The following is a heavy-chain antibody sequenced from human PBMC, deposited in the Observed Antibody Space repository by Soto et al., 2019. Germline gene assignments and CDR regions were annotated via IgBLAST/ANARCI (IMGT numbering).Heavy chain of an antibody. Sequence: SETLSLTCTVSGGSISSGDYYWSWIRQPPGKGLEWIGYIYYSGSTYYNPSLKSRVTISVDTSKNQFSLKLSSVTAADTAVYYCARAGPGPRAYPLWYNWFDPWGQGTLVTVSS. CDR3: ARAGPGPRAYPLWYNWFDP. CDR1: GGSISSGDYY. D-gene: IGHD3-10*01. CDR2: IYYSGST. J-gene: IGHJ5*02. V-gene: IGHV4-30-4*01.